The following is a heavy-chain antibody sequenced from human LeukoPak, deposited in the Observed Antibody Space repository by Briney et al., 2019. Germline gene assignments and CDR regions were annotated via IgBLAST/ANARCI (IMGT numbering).Heavy chain of an antibody. J-gene: IGHJ4*02. V-gene: IGHV1-69*04. Sequence: SVKVSCKASGGTFSSYAISWVRQAPGQGLEWMGRIIPIFGIANYAQKFQGRVTITADKSTSTAYMELSSLRSEDTAVYYCASGLPGGTRHFDYWGQGTLVTVSS. CDR1: GGTFSSYA. D-gene: IGHD3-16*01. CDR2: IIPIFGIA. CDR3: ASGLPGGTRHFDY.